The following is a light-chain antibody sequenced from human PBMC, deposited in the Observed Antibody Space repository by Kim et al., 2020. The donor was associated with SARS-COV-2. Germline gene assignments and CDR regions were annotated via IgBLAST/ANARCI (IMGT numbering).Light chain of an antibody. V-gene: IGKV3-20*01. CDR3: QQFGSSPYT. CDR1: QSVSRNY. J-gene: IGKJ2*01. CDR2: GTS. Sequence: LSPGERATLFCRASQSVSRNYLAWYQQKPGQAPRLLIYGTSSRAAAIPDRFSGGGSGTDFTLTISRLEPEDFAVYYCQQFGSSPYTFGQGTKVEIK.